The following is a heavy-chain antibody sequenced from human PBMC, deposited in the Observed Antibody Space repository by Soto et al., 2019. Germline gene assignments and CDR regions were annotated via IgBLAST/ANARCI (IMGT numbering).Heavy chain of an antibody. CDR3: AKPMLSMVRFFGPLQYGMDV. CDR1: GFTFSSYG. D-gene: IGHD5-18*01. J-gene: IGHJ6*02. CDR2: ISYDGSNK. Sequence: GGSLRLSCAASGFTFSSYGRHWVRQAPGKGLEWVAVISYDGSNKYYADSVKGRFTISRDNSKNTLYLQMNSLRAEDTAVYYCAKPMLSMVRFFGPLQYGMDVWGQGTTVTVSS. V-gene: IGHV3-30*18.